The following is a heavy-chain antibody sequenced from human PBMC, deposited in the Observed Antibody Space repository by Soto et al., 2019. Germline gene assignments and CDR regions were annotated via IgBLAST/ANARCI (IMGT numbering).Heavy chain of an antibody. CDR3: TRDTNWNYVSQYFDY. D-gene: IGHD1-7*01. CDR2: ISGFNGNT. V-gene: IGHV1-18*04. J-gene: IGHJ4*02. CDR1: GYTFTNYA. Sequence: QVQLVQSGPEVKKPGASVNVSCKSSGYTFTNYAISWVRQAPGQGPEWMGWISGFNGNTIYAQKFQGRLTMTTDTSTSTSNMELRSLRSDDTAVYYCTRDTNWNYVSQYFDYWGQGTLVTVSS.